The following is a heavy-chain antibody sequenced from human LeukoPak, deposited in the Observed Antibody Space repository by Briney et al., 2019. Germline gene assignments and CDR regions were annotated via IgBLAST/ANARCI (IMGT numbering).Heavy chain of an antibody. CDR1: GFTFSNYA. CDR2: ISGSGNST. CDR3: ATVPSYDTSGYYLRWYFAF. D-gene: IGHD3-22*01. V-gene: IGHV3-23*01. J-gene: IGHJ2*01. Sequence: PGGSLRLSCAASGFTFSNYAMSWVRQTPGQGLEWVSAISGSGNSTYYADSVKGRFTISRDTSKSTLYLQMNSLRAEDTAIYYCATVPSYDTSGYYLRWYFAFWGRGTQVTVPS.